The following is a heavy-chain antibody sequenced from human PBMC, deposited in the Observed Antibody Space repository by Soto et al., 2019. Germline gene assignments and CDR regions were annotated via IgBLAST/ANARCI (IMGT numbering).Heavy chain of an antibody. CDR2: INTDGSVA. CDR1: GLTFRSYW. CDR3: VKYMQLWRLDS. Sequence: EVQLVESGGGLVQPGESLRLSCAASGLTFRSYWRHWVRQAPGKGLVWVSRINTDGSVAMYVDSVKGRFTISRDNAKNTLYLHMNSLRAEDTAVYYCVKYMQLWRLDSWGKGTLVTVSS. V-gene: IGHV3-74*03. D-gene: IGHD2-21*01. J-gene: IGHJ4*02.